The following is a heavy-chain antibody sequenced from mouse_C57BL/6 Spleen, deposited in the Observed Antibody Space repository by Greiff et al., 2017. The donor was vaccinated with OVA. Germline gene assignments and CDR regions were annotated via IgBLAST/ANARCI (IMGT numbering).Heavy chain of an antibody. V-gene: IGHV5-16*01. J-gene: IGHJ4*01. D-gene: IGHD1-1*01. CDR3: ARDRGANYYAMDY. CDR2: INYDGSST. Sequence: EVQRVESEGGLVQPGSSMKLSCTASGFTFSDYYMAWVRQVPEKGLEWVANINYDGSSTYYLDSLKSRFIISRDNAKNILYLQMSSLKSEDTATYYCARDRGANYYAMDYWGQGTSVTVSS. CDR1: GFTFSDYY.